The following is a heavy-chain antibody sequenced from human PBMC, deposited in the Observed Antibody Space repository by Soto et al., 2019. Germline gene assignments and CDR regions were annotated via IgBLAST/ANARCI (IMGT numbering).Heavy chain of an antibody. Sequence: EVQLVESGGGLVQPGRSLRLSCAASGFTFDDYAMHWVRQAPGKGLEWVSGISWNSGSIGYADSVKGRFAISRDNAKNSLYLQMNSLRAEDTALYYCAKDVIAVAGTGYFDYWGQGTLVTVSS. CDR2: ISWNSGSI. CDR3: AKDVIAVAGTGYFDY. V-gene: IGHV3-9*01. CDR1: GFTFDDYA. D-gene: IGHD6-19*01. J-gene: IGHJ4*02.